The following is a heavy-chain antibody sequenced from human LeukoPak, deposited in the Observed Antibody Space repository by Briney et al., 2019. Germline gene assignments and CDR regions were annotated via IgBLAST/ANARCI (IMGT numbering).Heavy chain of an antibody. CDR1: GFTFSSYG. Sequence: GGSLRLSCAASGFTFSSYGMHWVRQAPGKGLEWVAVIWYDGSNKYYAGSVKGRVTISRDNSKNTLYLQMNSLRAEDTAVYYCARGNYVDTAMVGPRGFDYWGQGTLVTVSS. CDR2: IWYDGSNK. V-gene: IGHV3-33*01. D-gene: IGHD5-18*01. J-gene: IGHJ4*02. CDR3: ARGNYVDTAMVGPRGFDY.